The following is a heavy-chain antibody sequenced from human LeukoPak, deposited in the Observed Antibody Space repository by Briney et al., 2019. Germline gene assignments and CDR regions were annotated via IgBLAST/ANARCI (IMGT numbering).Heavy chain of an antibody. D-gene: IGHD6-13*01. CDR1: GGSLSSGSDY. CDR2: FYASGTT. Sequence: TSETLSLTCTVSGGSLSSGSDYSSWIRQSAGKGLEWIGRFYASGTTNTSPSLKSRVTMSVDTSKNQFSLKLSSVTAADTAVYYCAKDSSTWGNLAGHFDSWGQGTLVTVSS. CDR3: AKDSSTWGNLAGHFDS. V-gene: IGHV4-61*02. J-gene: IGHJ4*02.